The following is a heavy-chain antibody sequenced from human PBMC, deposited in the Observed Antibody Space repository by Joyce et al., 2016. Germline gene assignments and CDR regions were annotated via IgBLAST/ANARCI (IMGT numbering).Heavy chain of an antibody. J-gene: IGHJ5*02. CDR2: IFYSGST. CDR3: ARGFRRFDA. V-gene: IGHV4-59*01. CDR1: GGSISSYY. Sequence: QVQLQESGPGLVKPSETLSLTCTVSGGSISSYYWSWIRQPPGKGLEWIGYIFYSGSTNYTPAVESRVTTALDTSKNQFSLKLSSVTAADTAVYYCARGFRRFDAWGQGILVTVSS.